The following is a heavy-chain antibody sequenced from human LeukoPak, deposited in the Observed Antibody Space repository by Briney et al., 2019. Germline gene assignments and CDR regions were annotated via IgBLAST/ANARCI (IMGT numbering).Heavy chain of an antibody. CDR2: TYYIGST. V-gene: IGHV4-59*12. Sequence: SQTLSLTCTVSGGSISSYYWSWIRQPPGKGLEWSGYTYYIGSTNYHPSQKSRVTISVDPSKNQVSLKVRSVTAADTAVYYCARGSRGYSYGWTVDPWGQGTLVTVSS. CDR1: GGSISSYY. CDR3: ARGSRGYSYGWTVDP. J-gene: IGHJ5*02. D-gene: IGHD5-18*01.